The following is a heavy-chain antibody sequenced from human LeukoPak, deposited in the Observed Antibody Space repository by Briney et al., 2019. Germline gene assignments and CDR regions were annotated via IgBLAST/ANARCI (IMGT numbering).Heavy chain of an antibody. CDR3: ARVSGQWEPRRDLYYMDV. J-gene: IGHJ6*03. V-gene: IGHV1-18*01. CDR1: GYTFTSYG. CDR2: ISAYNGNT. D-gene: IGHD1-26*01. Sequence: ASVKVSCRASGYTFTSYGISWVRQAPGQGLEWMGWISAYNGNTNYAQKLQGRVTMTTDTSTSTAYMELSRLRSDDTAVYYCARVSGQWEPRRDLYYMDVWGKGTTVTVSS.